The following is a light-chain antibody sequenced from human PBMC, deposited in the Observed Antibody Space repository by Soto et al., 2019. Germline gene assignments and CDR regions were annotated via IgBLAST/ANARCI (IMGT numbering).Light chain of an antibody. CDR3: QQRSNWPPIT. Sequence: EIVMTQSPATLSVSPGERATLSCRASQSVSSNLAWYQQKPGQAPRLLIYDASNRATGIPARFSGSGSGTEFTLTISSLEPEDFAVYYCQQRSNWPPITFGQGTRLENK. V-gene: IGKV3-11*01. J-gene: IGKJ5*01. CDR2: DAS. CDR1: QSVSSN.